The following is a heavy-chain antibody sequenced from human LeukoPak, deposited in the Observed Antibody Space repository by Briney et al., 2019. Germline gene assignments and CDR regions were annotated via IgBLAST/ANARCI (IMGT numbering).Heavy chain of an antibody. D-gene: IGHD3-10*01. CDR3: ARDLSTMVRGYFDY. J-gene: IGHJ4*02. Sequence: PSETLSLTCTVSGGSISSYYWSRIRQPPGKGLEWIGYVYYSGSTNYNPSLRGRVTISVDTSKNQFSLRLSSVTAADTAVYFCARDLSTMVRGYFDYWGQGTLVTVSS. CDR1: GGSISSYY. CDR2: VYYSGST. V-gene: IGHV4-59*01.